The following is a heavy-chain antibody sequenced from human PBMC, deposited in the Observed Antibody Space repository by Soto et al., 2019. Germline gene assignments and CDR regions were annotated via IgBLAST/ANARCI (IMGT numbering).Heavy chain of an antibody. J-gene: IGHJ4*02. D-gene: IGHD1-1*01. CDR2: IYYSGRT. Sequence: QVQLQESGPGLVKPSQTLSLTCTVSGGSIDNYEYYWTWIRQPPGKGLEWVGYIYYSGRTNYNPSLNSRLTISLDTSKNQFSLRLTSVSAADTAMYYCARDRSNLPDYFDFWGQGTLVTVSS. CDR1: GGSIDNYEYY. CDR3: ARDRSNLPDYFDF. V-gene: IGHV4-30-4*01.